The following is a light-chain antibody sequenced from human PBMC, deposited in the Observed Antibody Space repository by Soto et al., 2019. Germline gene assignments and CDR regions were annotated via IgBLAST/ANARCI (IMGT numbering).Light chain of an antibody. CDR2: AAS. Sequence: DIQLTQSPSFLSASVGERVTITCRASQGISSSLAWYQQKPGEAPKLLIYAASTLQSGAPSRFSGSGYGTEFTLTISSLQPDDFASYYCQKLHNFPLTFGQGTRLEIK. J-gene: IGKJ5*01. CDR3: QKLHNFPLT. CDR1: QGISSS. V-gene: IGKV1-9*01.